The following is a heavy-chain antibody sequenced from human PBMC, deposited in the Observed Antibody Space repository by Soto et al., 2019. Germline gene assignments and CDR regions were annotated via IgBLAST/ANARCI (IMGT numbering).Heavy chain of an antibody. CDR1: GDSNTGAAYY. Sequence: SETLSLTCTVSGDSNTGAAYYWSWIRQHPGKGLEWIGHIHYSGTTYYNPSLKSRVSFSVDTSKKQFSLRLTSVTAADTAVYYCARDFRQDQQLPGYYYYGMDVWGQGTTVTVS. CDR3: ARDFRQDQQLPGYYYYGMDV. D-gene: IGHD6-13*01. J-gene: IGHJ6*02. CDR2: IHYSGTT. V-gene: IGHV4-31*03.